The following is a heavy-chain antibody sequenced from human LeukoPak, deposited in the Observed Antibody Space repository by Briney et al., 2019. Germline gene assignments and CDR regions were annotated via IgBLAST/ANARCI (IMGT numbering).Heavy chain of an antibody. CDR3: AGDMSVVPSATGSPDWFDP. CDR1: GFSFDDHG. Sequence: GGSLRLSCVTSGFSFDDHGMSWVRQAPGKGLEWVAGVDWNGGITGYADSVRGRFTISRDKAKKSLYLQMNSLGVDDTALYYCAGDMSVVPSATGSPDWFDPWGQGTLVTVSS. D-gene: IGHD2-2*01. V-gene: IGHV3-20*04. CDR2: VDWNGGIT. J-gene: IGHJ5*02.